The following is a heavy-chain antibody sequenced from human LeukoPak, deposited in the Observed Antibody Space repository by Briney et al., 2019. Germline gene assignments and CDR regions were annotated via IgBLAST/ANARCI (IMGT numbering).Heavy chain of an antibody. Sequence: PGGSLRFSVAAPGLIFDNYGITWVGKVPGKGLSWAFGINWNGGSTGYADSVKGRFTISRDKAKNSLYLQLNSLRAEDTALYYCARVTVYYDSSGYFDFWGQGTLVTVSS. D-gene: IGHD3-22*01. CDR2: INWNGGST. CDR1: GLIFDNYG. V-gene: IGHV3-20*03. CDR3: ARVTVYYDSSGYFDF. J-gene: IGHJ4*02.